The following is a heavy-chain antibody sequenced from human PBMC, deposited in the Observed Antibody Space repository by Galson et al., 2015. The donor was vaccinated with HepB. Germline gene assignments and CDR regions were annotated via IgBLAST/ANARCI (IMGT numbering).Heavy chain of an antibody. CDR3: ARTYYDFWSGYSSFDY. CDR2: IYPGDSDT. J-gene: IGHJ4*02. D-gene: IGHD3-3*01. V-gene: IGHV5-51*01. CDR1: GYSFTSYW. Sequence: QSGAEVKKPGESLKISCKGSGYSFTSYWIGWVRQMPGKGLEWMGIIYPGDSDTRYSPSFQGQVTISADKSISTAYLQWSSLKASDTAMYYCARTYYDFWSGYSSFDYWGQGTLVTVSS.